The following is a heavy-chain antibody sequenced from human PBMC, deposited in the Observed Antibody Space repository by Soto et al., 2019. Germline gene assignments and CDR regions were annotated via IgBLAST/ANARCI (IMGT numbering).Heavy chain of an antibody. Sequence: WWSXRLSCSSSGVTCSIYGIHWFRHAPGKGLEWVAVIWYDGSNKYYADSVNGRFTISRDNSKNTLYLQMNSLRAEDTAVYYCERGPRDENGTIDGIEVWGQGTTVTVYS. V-gene: IGHV3-33*01. J-gene: IGHJ6*01. CDR1: GVTCSIYG. D-gene: IGHD1-7*01. CDR3: ERGPRDENGTIDGIEV. CDR2: IWYDGSNK.